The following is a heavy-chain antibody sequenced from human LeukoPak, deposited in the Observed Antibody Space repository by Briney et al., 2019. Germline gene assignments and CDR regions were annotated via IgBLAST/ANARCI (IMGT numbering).Heavy chain of an antibody. Sequence: PSETLSLTCTVSGGSISSSNYYWVWIRQPPGKGLEWIGSIFYSGSTYYNPSLKSRVTISADTFKNQFSLKLDSVTAADTAVYYCARHYCGGDCYSRWYFDLWGRGTLVTVSS. CDR2: IFYSGST. D-gene: IGHD2-21*02. V-gene: IGHV4-39*07. J-gene: IGHJ2*01. CDR1: GGSISSSNYY. CDR3: ARHYCGGDCYSRWYFDL.